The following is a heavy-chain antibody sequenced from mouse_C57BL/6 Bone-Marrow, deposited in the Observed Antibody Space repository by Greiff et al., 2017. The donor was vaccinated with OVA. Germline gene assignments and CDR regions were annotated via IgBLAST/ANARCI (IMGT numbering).Heavy chain of an antibody. Sequence: VKLMESGAELARPGASVKLSCKASGYTFTSYGISWVKQRTGQGLEWIGEINPRSGNTYYNEKFKGKATLTADKSSSTAYMGLRSLTSEDSAVYFCARGYGSSLFDYWGRGTTLTVSS. CDR1: GYTFTSYG. J-gene: IGHJ2*01. V-gene: IGHV1-81*01. CDR3: ARGYGSSLFDY. D-gene: IGHD1-1*01. CDR2: INPRSGNT.